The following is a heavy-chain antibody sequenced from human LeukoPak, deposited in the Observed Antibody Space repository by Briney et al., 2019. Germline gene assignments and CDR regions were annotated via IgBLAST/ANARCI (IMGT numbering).Heavy chain of an antibody. D-gene: IGHD3-3*01. CDR3: ARVGDFWRGYYFDY. CDR1: GCSISSGSYY. J-gene: IGHJ4*02. CDR2: IYTSGST. Sequence: SETLSLTCTASGCSISSGSYYWGWIRQPAGKGLEWIGRIYTSGSTNYNPSLDSLITISVDTSKNQFSLELSSVNSSDTAVYSCARVGDFWRGYYFDYWGQGTLVTVSS. V-gene: IGHV4-61*02.